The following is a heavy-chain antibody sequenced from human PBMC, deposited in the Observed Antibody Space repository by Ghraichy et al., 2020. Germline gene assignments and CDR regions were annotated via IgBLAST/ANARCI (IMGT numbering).Heavy chain of an antibody. CDR1: GGSISSYY. J-gene: IGHJ4*02. Sequence: SETLSLTCTVSGGSISSYYWSWIRQPPGKGLEWIGYIYHSGSTNYNPSLKSRVTISVDTSKNQFSLKLSSVTAADTAVYYCARRREEFWSGYSSNWGQGTLLLVSS. D-gene: IGHD3-3*01. CDR2: IYHSGST. CDR3: ARRREEFWSGYSSN. V-gene: IGHV4-59*08.